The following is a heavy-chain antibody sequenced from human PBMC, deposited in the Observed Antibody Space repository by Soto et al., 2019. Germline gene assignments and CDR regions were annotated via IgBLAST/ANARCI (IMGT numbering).Heavy chain of an antibody. V-gene: IGHV4-39*01. CDR1: GGSISSGPYT. Sequence: PSETLSLTCTVSGGSISSGPYTWGWIRQPPGKGLEWIGTFHYSGFTRYNPSLLSRVTISADTSMNEFSLRLSSATAADTAVYYCARLNGYCVSTGCHGYYGMDVWGQGTTVTVSS. CDR2: FHYSGFT. CDR3: ARLNGYCVSTGCHGYYGMDV. J-gene: IGHJ6*02. D-gene: IGHD2-2*03.